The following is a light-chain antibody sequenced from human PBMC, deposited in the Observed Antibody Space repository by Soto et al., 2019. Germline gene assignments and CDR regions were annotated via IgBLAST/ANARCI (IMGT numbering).Light chain of an antibody. CDR1: QHINSY. J-gene: IGKJ2*01. Sequence: DIQMTQSPSSLPASVGDRVTITCRASQHINSYLNWYQQKPGKAPKLLIYAASDLQSGVPSRFSGSRSGTDFTLTITSLQPEDFATYYCQQTYKTPPSFG. V-gene: IGKV1-39*01. CDR3: QQTYKTPPS. CDR2: AAS.